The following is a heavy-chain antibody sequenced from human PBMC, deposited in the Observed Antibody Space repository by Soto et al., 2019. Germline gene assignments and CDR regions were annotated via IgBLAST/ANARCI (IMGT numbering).Heavy chain of an antibody. CDR2: ISGSGGST. Sequence: ETLSLTCAVSGGSISSSNWWSWVRQAPGKGLEWVSAISGSGGSTYYADSVKGRFTISRDNSKNTLYLQMNSLRAEDTAVYYCAKDAWFGELYLDYWGQGTLVTVSS. J-gene: IGHJ4*02. CDR1: GGSISSSN. CDR3: AKDAWFGELYLDY. D-gene: IGHD3-10*01. V-gene: IGHV3-23*01.